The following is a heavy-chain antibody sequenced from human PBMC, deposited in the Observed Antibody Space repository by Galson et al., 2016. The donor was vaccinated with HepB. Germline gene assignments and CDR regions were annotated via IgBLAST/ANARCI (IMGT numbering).Heavy chain of an antibody. CDR1: GFTFSMYW. Sequence: SLRLSCAASGFTFSMYWMSWVRQAPGKGLEWVANIKQGGSEKYYVESVRGRFTISRDDAKNSLYLQMNSLRAEDTAVYYCARDRVDIVVEPSAIRNYYGMDIWGQGTTVTVSS. V-gene: IGHV3-7*01. CDR3: ARDRVDIVVEPSAIRNYYGMDI. J-gene: IGHJ6*02. CDR2: IKQGGSEK. D-gene: IGHD2-2*03.